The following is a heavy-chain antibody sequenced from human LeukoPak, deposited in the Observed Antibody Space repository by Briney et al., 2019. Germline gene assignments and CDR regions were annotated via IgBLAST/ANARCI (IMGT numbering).Heavy chain of an antibody. CDR2: MYYSGST. CDR1: GGSITSTSHY. CDR3: ARRISADGRLDY. V-gene: IGHV4-39*01. D-gene: IGHD3-3*01. J-gene: IGHJ4*02. Sequence: SETLSLTCSVSGGSITSTSHYWDWIRQPPGKGLEWIVSMYYSGSTFYSPSLKSRVTMSVDTAKNQFSLKLSSVTAADMAVYYCARRISADGRLDYWGQGTLVTVSS.